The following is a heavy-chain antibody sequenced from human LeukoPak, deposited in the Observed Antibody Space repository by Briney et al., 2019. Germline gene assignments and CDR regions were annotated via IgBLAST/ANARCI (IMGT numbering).Heavy chain of an antibody. D-gene: IGHD3-10*01. Sequence: GESLKISCKASGYTFTDYWIGWVRQMPGKGLEWMGIIYPGESDTRYSPSFQGQVTISADKSISTAYLQWSSLKASDTAMYYCARLTSYGSGSYPMGYWGQGTLVTVSS. J-gene: IGHJ4*02. CDR1: GYTFTDYW. CDR3: ARLTSYGSGSYPMGY. CDR2: IYPGESDT. V-gene: IGHV5-51*01.